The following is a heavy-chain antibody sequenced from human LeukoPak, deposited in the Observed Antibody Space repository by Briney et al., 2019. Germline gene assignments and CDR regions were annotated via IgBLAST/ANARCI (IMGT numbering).Heavy chain of an antibody. J-gene: IGHJ4*02. CDR3: ARPSRRGVVIPFDY. CDR1: GGSISSYY. Sequence: SETLSLTCTVSGGSISSYYWSWIRQPPGRGLEWIGYIYYSGSTNYNPPLKSRVTISVDTSKNQFSLKLSSVTAADTAVYYCARPSRRGVVIPFDYWGQGTLVTVSS. D-gene: IGHD3-3*01. CDR2: IYYSGST. V-gene: IGHV4-59*08.